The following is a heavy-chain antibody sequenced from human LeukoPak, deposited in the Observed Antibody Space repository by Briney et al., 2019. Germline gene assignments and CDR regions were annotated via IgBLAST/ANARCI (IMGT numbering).Heavy chain of an antibody. J-gene: IGHJ4*02. V-gene: IGHV1-69*13. D-gene: IGHD3-22*01. CDR2: IIPIFGTA. CDR3: ARDARHMYYYDSSGYYLFDY. CDR1: GGTFISYA. Sequence: ASVKVSCKASGGTFISYAISWVRQAPGQGLEWMGGIIPIFGTANYAQKFQGRVTITADESTSTAYMELSSLRSEDTAVYYCARDARHMYYYDSSGYYLFDYWGQGTLVTVSS.